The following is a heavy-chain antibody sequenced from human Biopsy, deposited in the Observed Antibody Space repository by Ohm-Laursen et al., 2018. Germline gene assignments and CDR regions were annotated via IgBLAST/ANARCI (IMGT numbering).Heavy chain of an antibody. V-gene: IGHV4-4*07. CDR3: ARTPGKAVAGRFLDL. D-gene: IGHD6-19*01. J-gene: IGHJ2*01. Sequence: GTLSLTCSVSGGSTNDYFWSWVRQPAGETLEWIGRIYSSGGSSYNPSLKSRISMSMDTSNNQFSLTLTSVTAADTAVYYCARTPGKAVAGRFLDLWGRGTLVTVSS. CDR2: IYSSGGS. CDR1: GGSTNDYF.